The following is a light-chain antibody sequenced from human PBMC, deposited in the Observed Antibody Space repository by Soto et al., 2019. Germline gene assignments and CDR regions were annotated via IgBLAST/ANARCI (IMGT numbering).Light chain of an antibody. J-gene: IGKJ1*01. V-gene: IGKV3-20*01. CDR2: GAS. CDR1: QSVSSSY. CDR3: QQYGSSPWT. Sequence: EMVLTQSPATLSSFTSGSGTPSCRASQSVSSSYLAWYKKKPGQAPRLIIYGASSRATGIPDRFSGSGSGTDVTLTISRLEPEEWAVDYCQQYGSSPWTVGQGTKVDIK.